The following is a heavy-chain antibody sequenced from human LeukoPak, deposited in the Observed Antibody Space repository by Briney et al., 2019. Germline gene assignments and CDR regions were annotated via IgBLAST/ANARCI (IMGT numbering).Heavy chain of an antibody. Sequence: ASVKVSCKASGYTFTSYGISWVRQAPGQGLEWMGWININTGNPRYAQGFTGRFVFSLDTSVSTTYLQISSLKAEDTAVYYCAREDYDYLWGSYRQFDYWGQGTLVTVSS. CDR2: ININTGNP. D-gene: IGHD3-16*02. CDR3: AREDYDYLWGSYRQFDY. J-gene: IGHJ4*02. CDR1: GYTFTSYG. V-gene: IGHV7-4-1*02.